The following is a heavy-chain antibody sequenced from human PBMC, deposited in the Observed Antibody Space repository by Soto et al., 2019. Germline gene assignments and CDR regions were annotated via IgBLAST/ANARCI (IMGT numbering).Heavy chain of an antibody. CDR1: EFTFSTYA. D-gene: IGHD1-26*01. Sequence: EVQLLESGVGLIQPGGSLRLSCAASEFTFSTYAMTWVRQAPGRGLEWVSAISGGGGSTYYADSVKVRFTISRDNSKNTLYLQMNSLRAEDTGVYYCAKKFVSGNYPWGMDVWGQVTTVTVSS. CDR3: AKKFVSGNYPWGMDV. V-gene: IGHV3-23*01. CDR2: ISGGGGST. J-gene: IGHJ6*02.